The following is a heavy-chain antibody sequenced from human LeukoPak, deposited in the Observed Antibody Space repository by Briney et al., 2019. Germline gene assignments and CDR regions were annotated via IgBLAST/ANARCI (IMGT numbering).Heavy chain of an antibody. Sequence: PGESLKISCKGSGYSFTSYWIGWVRQMPGKGLEWMGLIYPGDSDTRYSPSFQGQVTISADKSISTAYLQWSSLKASDTAMYYCARQGYCSSTSCYLYYYYGMDVWGQGTTVTVSS. J-gene: IGHJ6*02. D-gene: IGHD2-2*01. CDR3: ARQGYCSSTSCYLYYYYGMDV. CDR2: IYPGDSDT. CDR1: GYSFTSYW. V-gene: IGHV5-51*01.